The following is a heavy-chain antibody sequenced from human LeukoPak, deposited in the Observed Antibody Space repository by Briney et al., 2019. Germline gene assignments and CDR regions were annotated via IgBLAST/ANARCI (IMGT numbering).Heavy chain of an antibody. CDR1: GFTFRKYG. CDR3: AKAHYDILTGYYPFDY. CDR2: IWYDGSNG. Sequence: PGGSLRLSCAASGFTFRKYGMHWVRQAPGKGLEWVAVIWYDGSNGYYADSVRGRFTISRDNSQNTMYLQMNSLRAEDTAVYYCAKAHYDILTGYYPFDYWGQGTLVTVSS. D-gene: IGHD3-9*01. V-gene: IGHV3-33*03. J-gene: IGHJ4*02.